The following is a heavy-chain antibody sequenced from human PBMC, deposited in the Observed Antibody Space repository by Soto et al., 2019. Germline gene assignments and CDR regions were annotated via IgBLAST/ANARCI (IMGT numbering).Heavy chain of an antibody. Sequence: ASVKVSCKASGGTFSSYAISWVRQAPGQGLEWMGGIIPIFGTANYAQKFQGRVTITADESTSTAYMELSSLRSEDTAVYYCARALLDTIFGVVIETYYYYGMDVWGQGTTVTVSS. D-gene: IGHD3-3*01. CDR3: ARALLDTIFGVVIETYYYYGMDV. J-gene: IGHJ6*02. CDR2: IIPIFGTA. V-gene: IGHV1-69*13. CDR1: GGTFSSYA.